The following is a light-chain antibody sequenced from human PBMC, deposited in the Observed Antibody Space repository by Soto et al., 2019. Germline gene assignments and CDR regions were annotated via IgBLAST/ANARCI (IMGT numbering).Light chain of an antibody. Sequence: DIQMTQSPSTLAASVGDRVTITCRASQNINRWLAWYQQKPGKAPKVLIYDASSLESGVPSRFSGSGSGTEFTLTITSLQPDDFATYCQQYDGYFGPGTKVDFK. CDR2: DAS. J-gene: IGKJ3*01. CDR1: QNINRW. CDR3: QQYDGY. V-gene: IGKV1-5*01.